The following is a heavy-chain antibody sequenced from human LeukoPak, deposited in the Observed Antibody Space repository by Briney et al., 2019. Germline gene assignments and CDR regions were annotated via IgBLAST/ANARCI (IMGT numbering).Heavy chain of an antibody. Sequence: GGSLRLSCAASGFTFSSYWMSWVRQAPGKGLEWVSAISGSGGSTYYADSVKGRFTISRDNSKNTLYLQMNSLRAEDTAVYYCAKIRGIGGCSSTSCQQRTTRWDDAFDIWGQGTMVTVSS. CDR3: AKIRGIGGCSSTSCQQRTTRWDDAFDI. CDR1: GFTFSSYW. V-gene: IGHV3-23*01. CDR2: ISGSGGST. D-gene: IGHD2-2*01. J-gene: IGHJ3*02.